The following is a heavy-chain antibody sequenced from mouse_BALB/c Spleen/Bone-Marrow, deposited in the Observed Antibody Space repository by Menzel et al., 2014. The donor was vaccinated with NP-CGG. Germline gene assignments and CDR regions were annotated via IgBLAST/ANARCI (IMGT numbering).Heavy chain of an antibody. V-gene: IGHV14-3*02. CDR2: IDPANGNT. D-gene: IGHD4-1*01. CDR3: ARWEYYAMDY. J-gene: IGHJ4*01. Sequence: EVQRVESGAELVKPGASVKLSCTASGFNIKDTYMHWVKQRPEQGLEGIGRIDPANGNTKYDPKFQGKATITADTSSNTAYLQLSSLTSEDTAVYYCARWEYYAMDYWGQGTSVTVSS. CDR1: GFNIKDTY.